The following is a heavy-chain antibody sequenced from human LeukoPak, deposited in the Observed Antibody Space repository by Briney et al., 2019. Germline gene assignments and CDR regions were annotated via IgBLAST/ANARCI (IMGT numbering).Heavy chain of an antibody. J-gene: IGHJ4*02. V-gene: IGHV3-23*01. CDR3: AKDGLPGNVDY. Sequence: GGSLRLSCAASGFTFINYVMTWVRQAPGKGLEWLSGISGSGRNTYYADSVKGRFTISRDNSKNTLYLQMNSLRAEDTAVYYCAKDGLPGNVDYWGQGTLVTVSS. CDR2: ISGSGRNT. CDR1: GFTFINYV.